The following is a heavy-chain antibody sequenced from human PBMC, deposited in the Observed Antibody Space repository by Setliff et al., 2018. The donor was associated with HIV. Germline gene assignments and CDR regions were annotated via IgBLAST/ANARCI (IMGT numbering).Heavy chain of an antibody. J-gene: IGHJ4*02. V-gene: IGHV3-30*02. CDR2: IRYTGSNK. CDR1: GFTFSSYG. CDR3: AGSILTGYYTFGADY. Sequence: SGGSLRLSCAASGFTFSSYGIHWVRQAPGKGLEWVAFIRYTGSNKYYADSVKGRFTISRDNSKNTLYLQMNSLRAEDTALYYCAGSILTGYYTFGADYWGQGTLVTVSS. D-gene: IGHD3-9*01.